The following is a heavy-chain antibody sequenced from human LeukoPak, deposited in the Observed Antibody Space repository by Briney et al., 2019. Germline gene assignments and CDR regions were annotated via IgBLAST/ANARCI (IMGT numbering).Heavy chain of an antibody. Sequence: SETLSPTCAVYGGSFSGYYWSWIRQPPGKGLEWIGEINHSGSTNYNPSLKSRVTISVDTSKNQFSLKLSSVTAADTAVYYCARGAPTSYCSSTSCYKAAPVAPFDYWGQGTLVTVSS. V-gene: IGHV4-34*01. J-gene: IGHJ4*02. CDR3: ARGAPTSYCSSTSCYKAAPVAPFDY. CDR2: INHSGST. D-gene: IGHD2-2*02. CDR1: GGSFSGYY.